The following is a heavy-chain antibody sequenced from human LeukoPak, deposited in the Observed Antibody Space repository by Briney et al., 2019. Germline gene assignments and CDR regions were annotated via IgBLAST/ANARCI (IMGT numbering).Heavy chain of an antibody. V-gene: IGHV3-21*01. D-gene: IGHD7-27*01. CDR2: ISSSSSYI. CDR3: ASPGTGETAY. J-gene: IGHJ4*02. CDR1: GFTFSSYS. Sequence: PGGSLRLSCAASGFTFSSYSMDWVRQAPGKGLERVSSISSSSSYIYYADSVKGRFTISRDNAKNSLYLQMNSLRAEDTAVYYCASPGTGETAYWGQGTLVTVSS.